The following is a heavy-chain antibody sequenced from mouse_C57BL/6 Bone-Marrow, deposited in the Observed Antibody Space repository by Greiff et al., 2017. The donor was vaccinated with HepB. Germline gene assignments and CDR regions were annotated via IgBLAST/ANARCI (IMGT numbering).Heavy chain of an antibody. CDR1: GFSLTSYG. CDR2: IWSGGST. CDR3: APHYDQFAY. Sequence: VKLQESGPGLVQPSQSLSITCTVSGFSLTSYGVHWVRQSPGKGLEWLGVIWSGGSTDYNAAFISRLSISKDNSKSQVFFKMNSLQADDTAIYYCAPHYDQFAYWGQGTLVTVSA. V-gene: IGHV2-2*01. J-gene: IGHJ3*01. D-gene: IGHD2-4*01.